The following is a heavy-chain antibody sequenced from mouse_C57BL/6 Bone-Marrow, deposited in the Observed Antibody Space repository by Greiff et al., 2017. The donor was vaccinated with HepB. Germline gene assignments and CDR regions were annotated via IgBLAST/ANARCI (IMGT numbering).Heavy chain of an antibody. CDR1: GYTFTSYW. Sequence: EVQLQQSGTVLARPGASVKMSCKTSGYTFTSYWMHWVKQRPGQGLEWIGAIYPGNSDTSYNQKFKGKAKLTAVTSASTAYMELSSLTNGDSAVYYCTRKDYYYGSSSPFDYWGQGTTLTVSS. V-gene: IGHV1-5*01. CDR2: IYPGNSDT. CDR3: TRKDYYYGSSSPFDY. D-gene: IGHD1-1*01. J-gene: IGHJ2*01.